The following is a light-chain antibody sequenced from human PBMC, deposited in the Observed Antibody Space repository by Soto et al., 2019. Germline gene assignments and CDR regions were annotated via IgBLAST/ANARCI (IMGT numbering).Light chain of an antibody. CDR3: CSYAGSRVV. CDR2: EGS. Sequence: QSALTQPASVSGSPGQSITISCTGTSSDVGSYNLVSWYQQHPGKAPKLMIYEGSKRPSGVSNRFSGSKSGNTASLTMSGLQAEDEADYYCCSYAGSRVVFGGGTQLTVL. CDR1: SSDVGSYNL. J-gene: IGLJ2*01. V-gene: IGLV2-23*01.